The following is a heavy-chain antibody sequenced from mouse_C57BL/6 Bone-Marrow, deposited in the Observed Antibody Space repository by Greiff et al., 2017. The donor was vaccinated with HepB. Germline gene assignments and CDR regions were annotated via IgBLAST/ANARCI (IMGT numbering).Heavy chain of an antibody. CDR1: EYEFPSHD. Sequence: EVQVVESGGGLVQPGESLKLSCESNEYEFPSHDMSWVRKTPEKRLELVAAINSDGGSTYYPDTMERRFIISRDNTKKTLYLQMSSLRSEDTALYYCARHRHYYGSSYSAMDYWGQGTSVTVSS. V-gene: IGHV5-2*01. CDR3: ARHRHYYGSSYSAMDY. D-gene: IGHD1-1*01. J-gene: IGHJ4*01. CDR2: INSDGGST.